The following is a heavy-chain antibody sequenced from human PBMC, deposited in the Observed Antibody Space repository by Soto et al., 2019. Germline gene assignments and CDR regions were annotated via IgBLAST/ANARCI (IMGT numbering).Heavy chain of an antibody. J-gene: IGHJ4*02. CDR1: GFTFSSYA. Sequence: GGSLRLSCAASGFTFSSYAMHWVRQAPGKGLEWVAVISYDGSNKYYADSVKGRFTISRDNSKNTLCLQMNTLRAEDTAVYYCARDPYYFGSGSMAGYWGQGTLVTVSS. D-gene: IGHD3-10*01. CDR3: ARDPYYFGSGSMAGY. V-gene: IGHV3-30-3*01. CDR2: ISYDGSNK.